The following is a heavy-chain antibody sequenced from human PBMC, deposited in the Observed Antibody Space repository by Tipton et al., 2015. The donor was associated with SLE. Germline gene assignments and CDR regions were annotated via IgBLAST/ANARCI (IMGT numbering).Heavy chain of an antibody. CDR2: IYPGDSDT. J-gene: IGHJ3*02. V-gene: IGHV5-51*01. CDR1: GYNFPTYW. Sequence: VQLVQSGVEVKKTGESLRISCKGSGYNFPTYWIGWVRQMPGKGLEWMGVIYPGDSDTRYNPSFEGQVTISADKSISTAYLQWSSLKASDTAMYYCARRETGDNSGDAFDIWGQGTMVTVSS. D-gene: IGHD4-23*01. CDR3: ARRETGDNSGDAFDI.